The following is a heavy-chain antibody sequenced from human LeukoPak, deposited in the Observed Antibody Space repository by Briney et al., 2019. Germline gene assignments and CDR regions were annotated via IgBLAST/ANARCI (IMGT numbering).Heavy chain of an antibody. J-gene: IGHJ4*02. D-gene: IGHD4-4*01. V-gene: IGHV4-34*01. CDR1: GGSFSGYY. CDR2: INHSGST. Sequence: SETLSLTCAVYGGSFSGYYWSWIRQPPGKGLEWIGEINHSGSTNYNPSLKSRVTISVDTSKNQFSLKLGSVTAADTAVYYCARGPATTYDYWGQGTLVTVSS. CDR3: ARGPATTYDY.